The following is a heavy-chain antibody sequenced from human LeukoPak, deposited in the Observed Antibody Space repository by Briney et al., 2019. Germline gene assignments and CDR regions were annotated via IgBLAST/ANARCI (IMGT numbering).Heavy chain of an antibody. D-gene: IGHD4-17*01. Sequence: PGGSLRLSCAASGFTFSSYWMSWVRQAPGKGLEWVANIKQDGSEKYYVDSVKGRFTISRDNAENSLFLQMNSLRAEDTAFYYCARSSATVTTRFFDLWGRGTLVFVSS. CDR1: GFTFSSYW. J-gene: IGHJ2*01. CDR3: ARSSATVTTRFFDL. CDR2: IKQDGSEK. V-gene: IGHV3-7*03.